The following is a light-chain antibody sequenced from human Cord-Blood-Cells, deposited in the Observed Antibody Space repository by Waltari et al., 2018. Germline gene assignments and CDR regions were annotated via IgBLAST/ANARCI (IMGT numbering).Light chain of an antibody. CDR1: SSDVGGYNY. CDR3: CSYAGSYTFSVV. V-gene: IGLV2-11*01. J-gene: IGLJ2*01. Sequence: QSALTLPRSVSGSPGQSVTISCTGTSSDVGGYNYVSWYQQHPGKAPKLMIYDVSKRPSGVPDRFSGSKSGNTASLTISGLQAEDEADYYCCSYAGSYTFSVVFGGGTKLTVL. CDR2: DVS.